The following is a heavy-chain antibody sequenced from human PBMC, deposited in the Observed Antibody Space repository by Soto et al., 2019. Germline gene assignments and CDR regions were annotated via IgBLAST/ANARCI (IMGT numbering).Heavy chain of an antibody. CDR1: GGSISSYY. CDR3: ASSSGSYYQNDY. J-gene: IGHJ4*02. CDR2: IYYSGST. D-gene: IGHD3-10*01. V-gene: IGHV4-59*01. Sequence: SETLSLTCTVSGGSISSYYWSWIRQPPGKGLEWIGYIYYSGSTNYNPSLKSRVTISVDTSKNQFSLKLSSVTAADTAVYYCASSSGSYYQNDYWGQGTLVTVSS.